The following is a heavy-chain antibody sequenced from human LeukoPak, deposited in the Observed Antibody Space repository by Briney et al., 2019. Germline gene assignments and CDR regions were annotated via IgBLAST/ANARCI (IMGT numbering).Heavy chain of an antibody. CDR3: AGEGHYYDSTGYYYGGEDY. D-gene: IGHD3-22*01. CDR1: GGSITTYS. Sequence: PSETLSLTCTVSGGSITTYSWSWIRQPAGKGLEWIGRIYTRGSTNYNPSLKSLVTMSVDTSKNQLSLKLSSVTAADTAVYYCAGEGHYYDSTGYYYGGEDYWGQGTLVTVSS. J-gene: IGHJ4*02. V-gene: IGHV4-4*07. CDR2: IYTRGST.